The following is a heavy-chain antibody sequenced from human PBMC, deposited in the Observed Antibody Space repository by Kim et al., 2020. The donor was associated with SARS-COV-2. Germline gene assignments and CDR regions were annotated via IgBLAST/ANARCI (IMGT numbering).Heavy chain of an antibody. J-gene: IGHJ1*01. CDR2: GIA. V-gene: IGHV1-69*02. Sequence: GIANYAQKFQGRVTITADKSTSTAYMELSSLRSEDTAVYYCASPPGEFQHWGQGTLVTVSS. D-gene: IGHD1-1*01. CDR3: ASPPGEFQH.